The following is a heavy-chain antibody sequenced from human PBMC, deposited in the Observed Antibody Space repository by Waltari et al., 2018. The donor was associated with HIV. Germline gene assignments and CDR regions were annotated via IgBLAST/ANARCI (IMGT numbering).Heavy chain of an antibody. CDR1: GFTFSHPG. Sequence: QVQLVESGGGVVQPGRSLRLSCAARGFTFSHPGMHCLRQAPGKGLEWVAVLSYDGSDKYYADSVRGRFTISRDNSKNTLYLQMNNLRAEDTAVYFCARRGVLTYYCTMDVWGQGTTVTVSS. V-gene: IGHV3-33*05. CDR3: ARRGVLTYYCTMDV. J-gene: IGHJ6*02. D-gene: IGHD3-10*01. CDR2: LSYDGSDK.